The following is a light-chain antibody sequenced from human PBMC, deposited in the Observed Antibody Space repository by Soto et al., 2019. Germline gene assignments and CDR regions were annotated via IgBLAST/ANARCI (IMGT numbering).Light chain of an antibody. Sequence: QSVLTQPPSASGTPGQRVTISCSGSSSNIGSNYVYWYQQLPGTAPKVLIYRNNQRPSGVPDRFSGSKSGTSASLAISGLRSEDEADYYCAPWDDSLSAHVVFGGGTKLTVL. CDR1: SSNIGSNY. CDR2: RNN. CDR3: APWDDSLSAHVV. J-gene: IGLJ2*01. V-gene: IGLV1-47*01.